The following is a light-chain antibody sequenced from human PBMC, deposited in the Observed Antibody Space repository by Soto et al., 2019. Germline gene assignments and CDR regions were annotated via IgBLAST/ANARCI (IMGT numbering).Light chain of an antibody. V-gene: IGKV3-11*01. CDR2: DAS. Sequence: EILLTQSSASLSLSPGERATLSCRASQSVSSNLAWYQQKPGQAPRLLIYDASNRATGIPARFSGSGSGTDFTLTISSLEPEDFAVYYCQRGDTFGQGTRMEIK. J-gene: IGKJ5*01. CDR1: QSVSSN. CDR3: QRGDT.